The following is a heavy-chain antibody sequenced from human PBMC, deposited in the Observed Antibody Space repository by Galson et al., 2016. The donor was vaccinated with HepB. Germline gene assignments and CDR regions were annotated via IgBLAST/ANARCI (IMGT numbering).Heavy chain of an antibody. CDR1: GFTVSNNY. V-gene: IGHV3-53*01. CDR3: ARGGGAAAAA. J-gene: IGHJ5*02. D-gene: IGHD6-13*01. CDR2: IYSSGNT. Sequence: SLRLSCAASGFTVSNNYMRWVRQAPGKALEWVSLIYSSGNTHSADSVKGRFTIPRDSSKNTVYLQMNSLRVDDTAVYYCARGGGAAAAAWGQGTLVTVSS.